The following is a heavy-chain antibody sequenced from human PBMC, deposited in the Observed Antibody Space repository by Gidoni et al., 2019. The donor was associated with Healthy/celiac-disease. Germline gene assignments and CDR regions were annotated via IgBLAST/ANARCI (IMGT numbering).Heavy chain of an antibody. Sequence: QVQLVQSGAEVKKPGASVKVSCKASGYTFTGYYMHWVRQAPVQGLEWMGWINPNSGGTNYAHKFQGRVTMTRDTSISTAYMELSRLRSDDTAVYYCARAATYYYDSSGYYSIWGQGTMVTVSS. CDR2: INPNSGGT. CDR3: ARAATYYYDSSGYYSI. CDR1: GYTFTGYY. V-gene: IGHV1-2*07. J-gene: IGHJ3*02. D-gene: IGHD3-22*01.